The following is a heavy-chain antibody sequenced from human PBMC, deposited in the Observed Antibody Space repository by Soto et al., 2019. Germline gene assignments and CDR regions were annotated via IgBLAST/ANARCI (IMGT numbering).Heavy chain of an antibody. J-gene: IGHJ4*02. CDR1: GFTFSSYS. Sequence: GGSLRLSCAASGFTFSSYSMNWVRQAPGKGLEWVSSISSSSSYIYYADSVKGRFTISRDNAKNSLYLKMNSLRAEDTAVYYCARTKTDSSSWPPPLDYWGQGTLVTVSS. CDR3: ARTKTDSSSWPPPLDY. V-gene: IGHV3-21*01. CDR2: ISSSSSYI. D-gene: IGHD6-13*01.